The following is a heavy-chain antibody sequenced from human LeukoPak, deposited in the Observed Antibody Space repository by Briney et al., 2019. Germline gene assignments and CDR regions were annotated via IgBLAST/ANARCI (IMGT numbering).Heavy chain of an antibody. J-gene: IGHJ1*01. Sequence: GGSLRLSCAASGFTFSSYAMSWVRLAPGKGLEWVSAISGSGGSTYYADSVKGRFTISRDNSKNTLYLQMNSLRAEDTAVYYCAKTPDPTYSSGWFSRAEYFQHWGQGTLVTVSS. D-gene: IGHD6-19*01. V-gene: IGHV3-23*01. CDR1: GFTFSSYA. CDR2: ISGSGGST. CDR3: AKTPDPTYSSGWFSRAEYFQH.